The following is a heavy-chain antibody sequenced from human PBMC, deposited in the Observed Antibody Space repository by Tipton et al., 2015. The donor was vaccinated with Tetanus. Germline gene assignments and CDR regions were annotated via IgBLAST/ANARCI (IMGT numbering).Heavy chain of an antibody. CDR3: ARDRGDYIYYGMDV. D-gene: IGHD3-22*01. V-gene: IGHV1-2*02. CDR1: GYTFTGYY. CDR2: IDPNSGGT. J-gene: IGHJ6*02. Sequence: QPVQSGAEVKKPGASVKVSCKASGYTFTGYYIYWVRQAPGQGLEWMGWIDPNSGGTVYAQKFQGRVPMTRDTSISTAYMELRSLRSDDTAVYYCARDRGDYIYYGMDVWGPETTVTVS.